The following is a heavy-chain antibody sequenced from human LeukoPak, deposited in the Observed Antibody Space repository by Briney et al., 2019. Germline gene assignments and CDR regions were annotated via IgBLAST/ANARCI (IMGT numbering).Heavy chain of an antibody. V-gene: IGHV4-39*01. J-gene: IGHJ4*02. Sequence: SETLSLTCTVSGGSISSSSYYWGWICQPPGKGLEWIGRIYYSGSTYYNPSRKSRVTISVDTSKNQFSLKLSSVTAADAAVYYCARHAGYSSSSGIDYWGQGTLVTVSS. CDR2: IYYSGST. CDR3: ARHAGYSSSSGIDY. CDR1: GGSISSSSYY. D-gene: IGHD6-6*01.